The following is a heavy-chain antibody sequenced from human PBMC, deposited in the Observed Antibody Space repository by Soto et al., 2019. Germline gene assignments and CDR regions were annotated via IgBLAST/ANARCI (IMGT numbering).Heavy chain of an antibody. Sequence: QAQLQQWGAGLLKPSETLSLTCAVYGGSFSGYYWSWIRQPPGKGLEWIGEISDSGSTNYNPSLKSRVTKSVDTSKIQFSLKLSAVNAAAMAVYYCARGRTVSTYSRYWDSGWYFDLWGRGTLVTVS. CDR2: ISDSGST. D-gene: IGHD6-13*01. J-gene: IGHJ2*01. V-gene: IGHV4-34*01. CDR1: GGSFSGYY. CDR3: ARGRTVSTYSRYWDSGWYFDL.